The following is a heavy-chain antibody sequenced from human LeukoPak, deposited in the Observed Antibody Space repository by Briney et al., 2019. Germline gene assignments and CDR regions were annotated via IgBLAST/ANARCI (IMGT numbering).Heavy chain of an antibody. CDR1: GFTVSSNY. CDR2: IYSCGST. Sequence: GGSLRLSCAASGFTVSSNYMSWVRQAPGKGLEWVSVIYSCGSTYYADSVKGRFTISRDNSKNTLYLQMNSLRAEDTAVYYCARVESIAADYWGQGTLVTVSS. J-gene: IGHJ4*02. CDR3: ARVESIAADY. D-gene: IGHD6-6*01. V-gene: IGHV3-66*01.